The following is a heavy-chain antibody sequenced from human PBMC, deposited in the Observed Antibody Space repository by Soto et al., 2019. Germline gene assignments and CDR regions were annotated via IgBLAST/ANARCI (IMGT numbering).Heavy chain of an antibody. CDR3: ARVEYGSGSRDAFDI. V-gene: IGHV4-59*01. D-gene: IGHD3-10*01. Sequence: SETLSLTCTVSGGSISSYYWSWIRQPPGKGLEWIGYIYYSGSTNYNPSLKSRVTISVDTSKNQFSLKLSSVTAADTAVYYCARVEYGSGSRDAFDIWGQGTMVTVSS. J-gene: IGHJ3*02. CDR2: IYYSGST. CDR1: GGSISSYY.